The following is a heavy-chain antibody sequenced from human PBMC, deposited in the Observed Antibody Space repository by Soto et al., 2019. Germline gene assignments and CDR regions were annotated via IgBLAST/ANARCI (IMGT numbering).Heavy chain of an antibody. CDR2: INHSENT. Sequence: PSETLSLTCAVSGYSISSGYHWGCIRQPPGKGLEWIGIINHSENTYYNPSLKSRVTMSVDTSKNQCSLYLSSVTAADTAIYYCAGRDSSTHRSFDYWGQGALVTVSS. CDR3: AGRDSSTHRSFDY. V-gene: IGHV4-38-2*01. D-gene: IGHD1-26*01. CDR1: GYSISSGYH. J-gene: IGHJ4*02.